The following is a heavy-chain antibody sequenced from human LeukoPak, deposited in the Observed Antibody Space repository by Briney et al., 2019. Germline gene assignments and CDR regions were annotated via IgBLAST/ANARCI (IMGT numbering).Heavy chain of an antibody. CDR3: ARGYYGSSGYYYFAFDI. CDR1: GNSFISFA. Sequence: SGNSFISFAISWVRQATGQGLEWMGWMDPNSGNTGYAQKFQGRVTITRNTSISTAYMELSSLRSEDTAVYYCARGYYGSSGYYYFAFDIWGQGTMVTVSS. CDR2: MDPNSGNT. V-gene: IGHV1-8*03. J-gene: IGHJ3*02. D-gene: IGHD3-22*01.